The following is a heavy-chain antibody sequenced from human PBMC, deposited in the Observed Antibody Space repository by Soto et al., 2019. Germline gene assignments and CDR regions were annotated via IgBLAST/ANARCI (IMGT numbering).Heavy chain of an antibody. CDR2: ISAYNGNT. Sequence: QVQLVQSGAEVKKPGASVKVSCKASGYTFTSYGISWVRQAPGQGLEWMGWISAYNGNTNYAQKLQGRVTMTTDTSTSKAYMEVSSLRADDTAVYYCARDRGSYALDYWGQGTLVTVSS. D-gene: IGHD1-26*01. CDR3: ARDRGSYALDY. CDR1: GYTFTSYG. J-gene: IGHJ4*02. V-gene: IGHV1-18*01.